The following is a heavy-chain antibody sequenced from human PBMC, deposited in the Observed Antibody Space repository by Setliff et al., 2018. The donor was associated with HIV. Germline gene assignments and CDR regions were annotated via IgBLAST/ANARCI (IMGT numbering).Heavy chain of an antibody. Sequence: ASVKVSCKAAGGTFNNYVFSWVRKAPGRGLEWIGTIIPILDTTNYAQKFQDRVTITTDESTSTAYMELRSLTSEDTAVYYCARDLDEAVKDADNYVPLDLWGQGTLGTVS. CDR3: ARDLDEAVKDADNYVPLDL. D-gene: IGHD3-16*01. J-gene: IGHJ5*02. CDR1: GGTFNNYV. V-gene: IGHV1-69*11. CDR2: IIPILDTT.